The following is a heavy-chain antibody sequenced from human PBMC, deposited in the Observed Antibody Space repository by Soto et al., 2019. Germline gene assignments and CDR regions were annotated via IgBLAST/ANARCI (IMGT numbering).Heavy chain of an antibody. J-gene: IGHJ4*02. V-gene: IGHV3-30-3*01. Sequence: QPGGSLRLSCAAAGFTFSSYAMHGVRQAPGKGLEWVAVISYDGSNKYYADSVKGRFTISRDNSKNTLYLQMNSLRAEDTAVYYCARETYSSGWTPTFDYWGQGT. CDR2: ISYDGSNK. CDR1: GFTFSSYA. CDR3: ARETYSSGWTPTFDY. D-gene: IGHD6-19*01.